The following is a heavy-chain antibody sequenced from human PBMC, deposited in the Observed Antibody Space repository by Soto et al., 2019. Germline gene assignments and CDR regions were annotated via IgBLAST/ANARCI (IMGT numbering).Heavy chain of an antibody. J-gene: IGHJ3*02. D-gene: IGHD4-17*01. CDR1: GGSISSYY. CDR2: IYYSGST. CDR3: ARLDYGDYPAAFDI. Sequence: SETLSLTCTVSGGSISSYYWSWIRQPPGKGLEWIGYIYYSGSTNYNPSLKSRVTISVDTSKNQFSLKLSSVTAADTAVYYCARLDYGDYPAAFDIWGQGTMVTVSS. V-gene: IGHV4-59*08.